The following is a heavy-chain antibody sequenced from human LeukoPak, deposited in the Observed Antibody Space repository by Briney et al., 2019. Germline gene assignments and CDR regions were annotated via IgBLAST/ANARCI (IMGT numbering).Heavy chain of an antibody. J-gene: IGHJ5*02. CDR1: GFTFSSYS. CDR3: ARGCSGGSCYSDPDWFDP. V-gene: IGHV3-21*01. Sequence: GGSLRLSCAASGFTFSSYSMNWVRQAPGKGLEWVSSISSSSSYTYYADSVKGRFTISRENAKNSLYLQMNSLRAEDKAVYYCARGCSGGSCYSDPDWFDPWGQGTLVTVSS. D-gene: IGHD2-15*01. CDR2: ISSSSSYT.